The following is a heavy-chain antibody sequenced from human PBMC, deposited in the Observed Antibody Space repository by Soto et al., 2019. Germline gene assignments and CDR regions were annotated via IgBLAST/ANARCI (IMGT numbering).Heavy chain of an antibody. J-gene: IGHJ6*02. CDR3: ARVYCSSTSCYDYYYYGMDV. D-gene: IGHD2-2*01. V-gene: IGHV4-38-2*01. Sequence: DTLSITCAGSGYSVSIGYYCGWIRQPPGKGLEWIGSIYHSGSTYYNPSLKSRVTISVDTSKNQFSLKLSSVTAADTAVYYCARVYCSSTSCYDYYYYGMDVWGQGTTVTVSS. CDR2: IYHSGST. CDR1: GYSVSIGYY.